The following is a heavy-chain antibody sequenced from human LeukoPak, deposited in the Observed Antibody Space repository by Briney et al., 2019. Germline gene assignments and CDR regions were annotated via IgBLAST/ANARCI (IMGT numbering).Heavy chain of an antibody. CDR3: ARGRTRYYFDY. V-gene: IGHV3-21*01. CDR1: GFTFSSYS. Sequence: GGSLRLSCAASGFTFSSYSMNWVRQAPGKGLEWVSSISSSSSYIYYADSVKGRFTISRDNAKNSLYLQMNSLRAEDMAVYYCARGRTRYYFDYWGQGTLVTVSS. CDR2: ISSSSSYI. J-gene: IGHJ4*02. D-gene: IGHD1-14*01.